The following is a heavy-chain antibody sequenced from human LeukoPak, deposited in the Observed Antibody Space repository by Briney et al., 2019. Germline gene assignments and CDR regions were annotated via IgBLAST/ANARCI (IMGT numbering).Heavy chain of an antibody. Sequence: AASVKVPCKASGYTFTSYGISWVRQAPGQGLEWMGWISAYNGNTNYAQKLQGRVTMTTDTSTSTAYMELRSLRSDDTAVYYCAREIYSYDVLHLFDYWGQGTLVTVSS. CDR2: ISAYNGNT. J-gene: IGHJ4*02. CDR1: GYTFTSYG. CDR3: AREIYSYDVLHLFDY. D-gene: IGHD5-18*01. V-gene: IGHV1-18*01.